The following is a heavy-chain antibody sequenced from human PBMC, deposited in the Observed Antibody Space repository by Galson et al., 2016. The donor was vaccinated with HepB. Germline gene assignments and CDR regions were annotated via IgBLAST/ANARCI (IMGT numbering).Heavy chain of an antibody. V-gene: IGHV3-30-3*01. J-gene: IGHJ4*02. D-gene: IGHD1-26*01. Sequence: SLRLSCAVSGFTFSNYAMHWVRQAPGKGLEWVAVTDGTNKYYADSVKGRFTISRDDSKSTLYLQMDRLRAEDTAVYYCATDTIVGVPDYFDYWGPGTLVIVSS. CDR3: ATDTIVGVPDYFDY. CDR1: GFTFSNYA. CDR2: TDGTNK.